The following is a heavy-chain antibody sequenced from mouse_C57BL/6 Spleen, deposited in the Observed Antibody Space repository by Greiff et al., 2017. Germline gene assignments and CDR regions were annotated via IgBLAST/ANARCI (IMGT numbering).Heavy chain of an antibody. CDR3: ARNYGSSYDWYFDV. J-gene: IGHJ1*03. D-gene: IGHD1-1*01. CDR1: GYTFTSYG. Sequence: QVQLQQSGAELARPGASVKLSCKASGYTFTSYGISWVKQRTGQGLEWIGEIYPRSGNTYYNEKFKGKATLTADKSSSPAYMELRSLTSEDSAVYFCARNYGSSYDWYFDVWGTGTTVTVSS. CDR2: IYPRSGNT. V-gene: IGHV1-81*01.